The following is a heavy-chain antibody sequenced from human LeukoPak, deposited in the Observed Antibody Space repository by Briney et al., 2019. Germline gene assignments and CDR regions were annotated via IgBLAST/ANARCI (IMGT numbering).Heavy chain of an antibody. CDR3: AGIWGPSSSWYWGFEY. V-gene: IGHV3-23*01. D-gene: IGHD6-13*01. CDR1: GFTFSSYA. CDR2: ISGSGGST. J-gene: IGHJ4*02. Sequence: GGSLRLSCAASGFTFSSYAMSWVRQAPGKGLEWVAAISGSGGSTYYADSVKGRFTVSRENSKNTLYLQMNSLRAEDTAVYYCAGIWGPSSSWYWGFEYWGQGTLVTVSS.